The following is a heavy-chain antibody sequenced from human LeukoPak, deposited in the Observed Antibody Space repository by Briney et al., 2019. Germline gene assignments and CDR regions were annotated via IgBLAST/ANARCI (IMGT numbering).Heavy chain of an antibody. CDR2: ISYDGSNK. J-gene: IGHJ4*02. Sequence: QPGGSLRLSCAASGFTFSSYAMHWVRQAPGKGLEWVAVISYDGSNKYYADSVKGRFTISRDNSKNTLYLQMNSLRAEDTAVYYCARAWDIVVVPLDYWGQGTLVTVSS. CDR1: GFTFSSYA. V-gene: IGHV3-30-3*01. CDR3: ARAWDIVVVPLDY. D-gene: IGHD2-2*01.